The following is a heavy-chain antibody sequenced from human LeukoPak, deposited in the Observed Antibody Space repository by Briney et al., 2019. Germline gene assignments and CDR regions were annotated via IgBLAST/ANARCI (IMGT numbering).Heavy chain of an antibody. CDR2: IIPIFGTA. Sequence: SVKVSCKASGGTFSSYAISWVRQAPGQGLEWMGGIIPIFGTANYAQKFQGRVTITTDESTSTAYMELSSLRSEDTAVYYCASTGGVGATHDAFDIWGQGTMVTVSS. V-gene: IGHV1-69*05. J-gene: IGHJ3*02. D-gene: IGHD1-26*01. CDR1: GGTFSSYA. CDR3: ASTGGVGATHDAFDI.